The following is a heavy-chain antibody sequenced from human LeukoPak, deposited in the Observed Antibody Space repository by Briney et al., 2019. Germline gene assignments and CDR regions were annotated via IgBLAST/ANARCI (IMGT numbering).Heavy chain of an antibody. CDR3: ARQTTQYCSGGSCYSGYNWFDP. V-gene: IGHV4-34*01. D-gene: IGHD2-15*01. CDR2: INHSGST. Sequence: SETLSLTCAVYGGSFSGYYWSWIRQPPGKGLEWVGEINHSGSTNYNPSLKSRVTISVDKSKNQFSLKLSSVTAADTAVYYCARQTTQYCSGGSCYSGYNWFDPWGQGTLVTVSS. J-gene: IGHJ5*02. CDR1: GGSFSGYY.